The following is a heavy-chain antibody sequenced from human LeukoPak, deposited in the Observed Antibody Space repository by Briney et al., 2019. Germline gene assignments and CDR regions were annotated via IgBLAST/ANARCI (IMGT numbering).Heavy chain of an antibody. CDR2: ISSSSSTI. J-gene: IGHJ4*02. V-gene: IGHV3-48*04. CDR1: GFTFSSYS. CDR3: ARAGCYDSSGYPDY. D-gene: IGHD3-22*01. Sequence: PGGSLRLSCAASGFTFSSYSMNWVRQAPGKGLEWVSYISSSSSTIYYADSVKGRFTISRDNAKNSLYLQMNSLRAEDTAVYYCARAGCYDSSGYPDYWGQGTLVTVSS.